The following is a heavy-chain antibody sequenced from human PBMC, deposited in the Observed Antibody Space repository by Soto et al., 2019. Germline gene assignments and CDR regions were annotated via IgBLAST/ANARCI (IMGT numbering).Heavy chain of an antibody. CDR2: IYYSGNT. V-gene: IGHV4-30-4*01. Sequence: SETLSLTCSVSGGSISSGYYYWSWIRQPPGKGLEWIGNIYYSGNTYYNPSLKSRLIISIDNSKNTLYLQVDSLRVDDTAVYYCAKDRSSSLDAMDVWGQGTTVTVSS. CDR1: GGSISSGYYY. D-gene: IGHD6-13*01. CDR3: AKDRSSSLDAMDV. J-gene: IGHJ6*02.